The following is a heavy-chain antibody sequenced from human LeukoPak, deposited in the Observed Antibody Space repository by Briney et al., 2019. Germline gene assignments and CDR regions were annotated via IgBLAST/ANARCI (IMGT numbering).Heavy chain of an antibody. Sequence: SETLSLTSAVYGGSFSGYYWSWIRQPPGKGLEWIGEINHSGSTNYNPSRKSRVTISVDTSKNQFSLKLSSVTAADTAVYYCARLVRGVSDYWGQGTLVTVSS. CDR2: INHSGST. J-gene: IGHJ4*02. CDR3: ARLVRGVSDY. V-gene: IGHV4-34*01. CDR1: GGSFSGYY. D-gene: IGHD3-10*01.